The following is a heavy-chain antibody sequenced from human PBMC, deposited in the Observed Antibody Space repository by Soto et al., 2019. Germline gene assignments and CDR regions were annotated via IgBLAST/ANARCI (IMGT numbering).Heavy chain of an antibody. CDR1: XFTFSHYP. CDR2: VSFDGSNK. CDR3: ARLPGPMVSVLYTYPVDARETPSDVDV. Sequence: QVQLVQSGGGVVQPGGSLRLSCAASXFTFSHYPMHWVRQGPGKGLEWVAVVSFDGSNKYYRDSVKGRFTISKDNVKKRLFLQMNDLRHDDTAVYYCARLPGPMVSVLYTYPVDARETPSDVDVWGQGTSVTVSS. V-gene: IGHV3-30*06. D-gene: IGHD3-10*01. J-gene: IGHJ6*02.